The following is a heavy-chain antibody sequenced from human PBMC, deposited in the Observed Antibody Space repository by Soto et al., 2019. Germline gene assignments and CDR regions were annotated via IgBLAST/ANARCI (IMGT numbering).Heavy chain of an antibody. CDR1: GFFFRNFG. D-gene: IGHD1-26*01. CDR3: VQGASTAHQPLDS. J-gene: IGHJ4*02. V-gene: IGHV3-30*03. CDR2: ISGDGNDK. Sequence: QVQLVESGGGVVQPGRSLRLSCAASGFFFRNFGMHWVRRAPGKGLEWVAAISGDGNDKYYPDSMKGRFTISRDNFNNTLYLQLNSLRHEDTAVYHCVQGASTAHQPLDSWGQGGLVTVSS.